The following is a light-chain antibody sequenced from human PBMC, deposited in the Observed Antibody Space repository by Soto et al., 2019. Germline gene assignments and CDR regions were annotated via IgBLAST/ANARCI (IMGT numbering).Light chain of an antibody. Sequence: DIQRTQSPSSLSVSVGERVTITCQASQDIRKNLNWYQQKRGKAPKFXIYDASNLDTGVPSRFSGSGSGTDFTLTISSLQPEDVATYYCQKYDSGTLTFGGGTKVDIK. CDR3: QKYDSGTLT. CDR1: QDIRKN. J-gene: IGKJ4*01. CDR2: DAS. V-gene: IGKV1-33*01.